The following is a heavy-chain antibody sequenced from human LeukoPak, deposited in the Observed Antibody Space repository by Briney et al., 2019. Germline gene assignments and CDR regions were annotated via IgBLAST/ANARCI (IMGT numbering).Heavy chain of an antibody. D-gene: IGHD4-17*01. CDR3: AREGVEVTTFPDY. V-gene: IGHV1-69*04. CDR2: IIPILGIA. CDR1: GGTFSSYA. Sequence: ASVKVSCKASGGTFSSYAISWVRQAPGQGLEWMGRIIPILGIANYAQKFRGRVTITADKSTSTAYMELSSLRSEDTAVYYCAREGVEVTTFPDYWGQGTLVTVSS. J-gene: IGHJ4*02.